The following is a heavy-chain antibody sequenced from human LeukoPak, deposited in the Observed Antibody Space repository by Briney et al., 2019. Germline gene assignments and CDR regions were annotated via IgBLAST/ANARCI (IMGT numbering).Heavy chain of an antibody. D-gene: IGHD7-27*01. Sequence: PGGSLRLSCAASGFTFSSYAMHWVRQAPGKGLEYVSAISSNGGSTYYANSVKGRFTISRDNSKNTLYLQMGSLRAEDMAVYYCATLPPNWGSFCCPGYWGQGTLVTVSS. CDR2: ISSNGGST. J-gene: IGHJ4*02. V-gene: IGHV3-64*01. CDR1: GFTFSSYA. CDR3: ATLPPNWGSFCCPGY.